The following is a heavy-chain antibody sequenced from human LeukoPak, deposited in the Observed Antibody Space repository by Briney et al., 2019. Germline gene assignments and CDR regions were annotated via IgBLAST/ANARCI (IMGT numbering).Heavy chain of an antibody. Sequence: GGSLRPSCAASGFTFSSYSMNWVRQAPGKGLEWVSSISSSSSYIYYADSVKGRFTISRDNAKNSLYLQMNSLRAEDTAVYYCARSRTAAGMDYWGQGTLVTVSS. D-gene: IGHD6-13*01. J-gene: IGHJ4*02. CDR2: ISSSSSYI. CDR3: ARSRTAAGMDY. V-gene: IGHV3-21*01. CDR1: GFTFSSYS.